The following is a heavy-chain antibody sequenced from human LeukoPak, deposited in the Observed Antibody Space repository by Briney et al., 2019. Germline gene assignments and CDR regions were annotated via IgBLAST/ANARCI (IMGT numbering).Heavy chain of an antibody. Sequence: SETLSLTCTVSGSSISSYYWSWIRQPPGKGLEWIGYIYYSGSTNYNPTLKSRVTISVDTSKNQFSLKLSSVTAADTAVYYCARTVGIAVAEDAFALWGQGTMVTVSS. CDR3: ARTVGIAVAEDAFAL. V-gene: IGHV4-59*08. J-gene: IGHJ3*01. CDR2: IYYSGST. CDR1: GSSISSYY. D-gene: IGHD6-19*01.